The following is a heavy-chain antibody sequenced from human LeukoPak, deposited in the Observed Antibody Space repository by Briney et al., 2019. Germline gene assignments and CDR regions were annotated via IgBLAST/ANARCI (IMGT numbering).Heavy chain of an antibody. CDR1: GFTVSSNY. Sequence: GGSLRLSCAASGFTVSSNYMSWVRQAPGKGLEWVSVIYSGGSTYYADSVKGRFTISRDNSKNTLYLQMNSLRAEDTAVYYCARDGRPRIAVARDYWGQGTLVTVSS. V-gene: IGHV3-53*01. D-gene: IGHD6-19*01. CDR2: IYSGGST. J-gene: IGHJ4*02. CDR3: ARDGRPRIAVARDY.